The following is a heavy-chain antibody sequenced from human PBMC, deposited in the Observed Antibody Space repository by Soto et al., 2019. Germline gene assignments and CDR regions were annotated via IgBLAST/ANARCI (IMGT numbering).Heavy chain of an antibody. CDR3: ARAPQPRPIDY. Sequence: GGSLRLSCAASGFTFSNYGMSWVRQAPGKGLEWVSYISNSSGTTYYADSVKGRFTISRDNAKNTLYLQMDTLRAEDTAIYYCARAPQPRPIDYWGHGILVTLSS. CDR1: GFTFSNYG. J-gene: IGHJ4*01. V-gene: IGHV3-48*04. D-gene: IGHD2-2*01. CDR2: ISNSSGTT.